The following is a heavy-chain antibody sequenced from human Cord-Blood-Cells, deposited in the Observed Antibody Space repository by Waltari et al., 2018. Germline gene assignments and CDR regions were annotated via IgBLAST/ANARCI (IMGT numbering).Heavy chain of an antibody. CDR2: SIPIFGTA. CDR1: GGTFSSYA. V-gene: IGHV1-69*01. Sequence: QVQLVQSGAEVKKPGSSVKVSCKASGGTFSSYAISWVRQAPGQGLEWMGGSIPIFGTAKYAKKVQGRVTITADESTSTADMELSSLRSEDTAVYYCARTLYCSGGSCYYYYGMDVWGQGTTVTVSS. CDR3: ARTLYCSGGSCYYYYGMDV. D-gene: IGHD2-15*01. J-gene: IGHJ6*02.